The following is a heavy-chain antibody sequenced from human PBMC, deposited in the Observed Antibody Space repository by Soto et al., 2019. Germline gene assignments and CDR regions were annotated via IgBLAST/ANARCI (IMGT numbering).Heavy chain of an antibody. V-gene: IGHV3-7*01. CDR1: GFTFSSSW. J-gene: IGHJ1*01. D-gene: IGHD6-19*01. CDR3: ASLWYSSGWYQTEYFQH. Sequence: GGSLRLSCAASGFTFSSSWMNWVRQAPGKGLEWVANIKQDGSEKYYVDSVKGRFTISRDNAKNSLYLQMNSLRAEDTAVYYCASLWYSSGWYQTEYFQHWGQGTLVTVSS. CDR2: IKQDGSEK.